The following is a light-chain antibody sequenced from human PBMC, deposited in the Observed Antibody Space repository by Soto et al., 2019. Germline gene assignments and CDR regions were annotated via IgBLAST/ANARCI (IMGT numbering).Light chain of an antibody. CDR3: SSYTSSSTRV. V-gene: IGLV2-14*01. Sequence: QSALTQPASVTGSPGQSITISCTGTSSDVGGYNYVSWCQQHPDKAPKLMIYEVSNRPSGVSNRFSGSKSGNTASLTISGLQAEGEADYYCSSYTSSSTRVFGGGTKLTVL. CDR2: EVS. J-gene: IGLJ3*02. CDR1: SSDVGGYNY.